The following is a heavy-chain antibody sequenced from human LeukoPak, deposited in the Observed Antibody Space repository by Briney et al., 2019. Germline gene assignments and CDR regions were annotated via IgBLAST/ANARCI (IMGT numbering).Heavy chain of an antibody. CDR3: ARRPYSSGYYYWFDP. J-gene: IGHJ5*02. V-gene: IGHV1-69*13. Sequence: ASVKLSCKASGGTFSSYAISWVRQAPGQGLEWMGGIIPIFGPANYAQKFQGRVTITADESTSTAYMELSSLRSEDTAVYYCARRPYSSGYYYWFDPWGQGTLVTVSS. CDR1: GGTFSSYA. CDR2: IIPIFGPA. D-gene: IGHD3-22*01.